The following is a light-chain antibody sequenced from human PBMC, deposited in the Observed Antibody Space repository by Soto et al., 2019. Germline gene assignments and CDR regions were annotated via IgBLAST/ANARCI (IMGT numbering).Light chain of an antibody. Sequence: DIVMTQSPDSLAVSLGERATLNCKSSQSVLYSLNNRNHLAWYQKKPGQPPRLLVYWASTQESGVPDRFSGSGSGTDFSLTISSLQAEDVAVYYCQQYYRSPLSFGGGTRVEIK. CDR2: WAS. V-gene: IGKV4-1*01. J-gene: IGKJ4*01. CDR3: QQYYRSPLS. CDR1: QSVLYSLNNRNH.